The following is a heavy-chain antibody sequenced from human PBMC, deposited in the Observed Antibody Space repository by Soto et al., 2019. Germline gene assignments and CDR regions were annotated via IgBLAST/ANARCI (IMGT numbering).Heavy chain of an antibody. Sequence: PWGSLRLACAASGFTFSTYAMHWVRQAPGKGLEWVAVLSYDGSNKYYADSVKGRFTISRDNSKNTLYLQMNSLRAEDTAVYYCARLVPAAMYYYYGMDVWGQGTTVTVSS. CDR3: ARLVPAAMYYYYGMDV. D-gene: IGHD2-2*01. CDR2: LSYDGSNK. V-gene: IGHV3-30*03. J-gene: IGHJ6*02. CDR1: GFTFSTYA.